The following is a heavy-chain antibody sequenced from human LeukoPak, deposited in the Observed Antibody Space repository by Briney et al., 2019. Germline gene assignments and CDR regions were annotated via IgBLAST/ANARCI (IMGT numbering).Heavy chain of an antibody. J-gene: IGHJ4*02. CDR3: ARDAGLGYCSSTSCSPLGY. CDR1: GGTFSSYA. D-gene: IGHD2-2*01. V-gene: IGHV1-69*05. Sequence: ASVKVSCKASGGTFSSYAISWVRQAPGQGLEWMGGIIPILGTANYAQKFQGRVTITTDESTSTAYMELSSLRSEDTAVYYCARDAGLGYCSSTSCSPLGYWGQGTLVTVSS. CDR2: IIPILGTA.